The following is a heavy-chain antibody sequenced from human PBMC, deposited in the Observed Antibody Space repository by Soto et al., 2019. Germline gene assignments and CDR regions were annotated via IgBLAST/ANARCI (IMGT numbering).Heavy chain of an antibody. Sequence: QVQLVQSGGGVVQPGTSLRLSCAASGFTFSSHGMHWVRQAPGKGLEWVAVIWYDGSEKYYGDSVKGRFTISRDNSKNTLYLQMNSLRAEDTAVYYCARDQSTYYYDSSGYYYPDYWGQGTLVTVSS. J-gene: IGHJ4*02. CDR2: IWYDGSEK. CDR1: GFTFSSHG. D-gene: IGHD3-22*01. V-gene: IGHV3-33*01. CDR3: ARDQSTYYYDSSGYYYPDY.